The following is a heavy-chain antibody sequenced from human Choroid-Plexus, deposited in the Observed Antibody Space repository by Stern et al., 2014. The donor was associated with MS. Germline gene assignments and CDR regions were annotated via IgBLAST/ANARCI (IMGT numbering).Heavy chain of an antibody. CDR2: VSYDGSNK. CDR1: GFTFGSCA. J-gene: IGHJ5*02. Sequence: VQLVESGGGVVQPGRPLRLSCVASGFTFGSCAMHWVRQAPGKGLEWGAGVSYDGSNKYYADSVKGRFTISRDNSQNTLYMQMSSLRPEDTAVYYCAKDRQYLTYFFDHWGQGSLGTVSS. CDR3: AKDRQYLTYFFDH. D-gene: IGHD2/OR15-2a*01. V-gene: IGHV3-30*18.